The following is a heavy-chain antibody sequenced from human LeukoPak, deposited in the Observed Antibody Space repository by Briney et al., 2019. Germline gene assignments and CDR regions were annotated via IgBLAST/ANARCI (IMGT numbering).Heavy chain of an antibody. CDR1: GFTFSDSY. D-gene: IGHD7-27*01. CDR2: ISRGGSTI. J-gene: IGHJ4*02. CDR3: ARDGDRGY. Sequence: GGSLRLSCAASGFTFSDSYMSWIRQAPGKGLEWVSYISRGGSTIYYADSVKGRFPISRDNAKNSLYLQMNNLRAEDTAVYYCARDGDRGYWGQGTLVTVSS. V-gene: IGHV3-11*01.